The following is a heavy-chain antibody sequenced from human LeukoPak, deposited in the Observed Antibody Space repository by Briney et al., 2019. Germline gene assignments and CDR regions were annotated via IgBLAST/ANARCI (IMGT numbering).Heavy chain of an antibody. Sequence: SQTLSLTCTVSGGSISSGGYYWSWTRQHPGKGLEWIGYIYYSGSTYYNPSLKSRVTISVDTSKNQFSLKLSSVTAADTAVYYCARNWLRLTGGYYGMDVWGQGTTVTVSS. CDR2: IYYSGST. CDR1: GGSISSGGYY. D-gene: IGHD5-12*01. V-gene: IGHV4-31*03. J-gene: IGHJ6*02. CDR3: ARNWLRLTGGYYGMDV.